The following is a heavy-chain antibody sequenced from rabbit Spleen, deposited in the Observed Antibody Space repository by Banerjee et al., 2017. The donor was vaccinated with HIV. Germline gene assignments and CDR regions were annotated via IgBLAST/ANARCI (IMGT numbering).Heavy chain of an antibody. CDR2: IYAGSSGDT. CDR1: GFSFSSSYW. V-gene: IGHV1S40*01. D-gene: IGHD4-1*01. Sequence: QSLEESGGDLVKPGASLTLTCTASGFSFSSSYWICWVRQAPGKGLEWIACIYAGSSGDTYYANWAKGRFTISKTSSTTVTLQMTSLTAADTATYFCARETSGGWGVLLYYFNLWGQGTLVTVS. CDR3: ARETSGGWGVLLYYFNL. J-gene: IGHJ4*01.